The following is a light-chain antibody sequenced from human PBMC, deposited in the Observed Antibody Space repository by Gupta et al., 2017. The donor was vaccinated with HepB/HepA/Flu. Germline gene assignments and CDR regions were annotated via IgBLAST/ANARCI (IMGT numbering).Light chain of an antibody. V-gene: IGKV2-28*01. Sequence: DIVMTQSPLSLPVTPGEPASISCRSSQSLLHSNGYNYLDWYLQKPGQSPQLLIYLGSYRASGVPDRFSGSGSGTDFTLKISRVEAEDVGVYYCRQALQTPLTFGEGTKVEIK. CDR2: LGS. CDR1: QSLLHSNGYNY. CDR3: RQALQTPLT. J-gene: IGKJ4*01.